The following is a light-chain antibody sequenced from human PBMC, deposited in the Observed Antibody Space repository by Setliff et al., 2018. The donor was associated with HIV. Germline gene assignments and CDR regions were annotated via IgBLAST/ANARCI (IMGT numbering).Light chain of an antibody. J-gene: IGLJ1*01. CDR1: SSDLADFNY. CDR2: DVT. CDR3: CSYAGSYTSLYV. Sequence: ALTQPRSVSGSPGQSVTISCTGTSSDLADFNYVSWYQHHPGKAPKLIIYDVTKRPSGVPDRFSGSKSGNTASLTISGLQTDDEADYYCCSYAGSYTSLYVFGIGTKVTVL. V-gene: IGLV2-11*01.